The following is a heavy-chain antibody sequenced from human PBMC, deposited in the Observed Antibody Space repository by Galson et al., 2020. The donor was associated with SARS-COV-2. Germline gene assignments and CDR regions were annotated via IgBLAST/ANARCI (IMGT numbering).Heavy chain of an antibody. D-gene: IGHD3-3*01. CDR3: ARGLRITIFGVVTTADYFDY. V-gene: IGHV4-39*07. J-gene: IGHJ4*02. CDR1: GGSISSSSYY. Sequence: SETLSLTCTVSGGSISSSSYYWGWIRQPPGKGLEWIGSIYYSGSTYYNPSLKSRVTISVDTSKNQFSLKLSSVTAADTAVYYCARGLRITIFGVVTTADYFDYWGQGTLVTVSS. CDR2: IYYSGST.